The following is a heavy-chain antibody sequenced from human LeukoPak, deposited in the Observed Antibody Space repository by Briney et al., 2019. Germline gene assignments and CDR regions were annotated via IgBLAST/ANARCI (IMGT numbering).Heavy chain of an antibody. Sequence: PGRPLRLSCAPPSFTLSSDSRNWGRHDRGKGLEWVSSISRSSSYIYYADSVNGRFTISRDNAKNSLYLQMNSVRAEDTAVYYCASEPIRGAFDSWGQGTMVTVSS. CDR1: SFTLSSDS. CDR2: ISRSSSYI. J-gene: IGHJ3*02. CDR3: ASEPIRGAFDS. V-gene: IGHV3-21*01. D-gene: IGHD3-10*01.